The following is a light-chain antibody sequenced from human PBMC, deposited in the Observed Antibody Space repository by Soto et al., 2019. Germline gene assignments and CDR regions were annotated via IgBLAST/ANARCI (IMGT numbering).Light chain of an antibody. J-gene: IGKJ2*01. CDR1: QSLLDSDGETY. CDR3: MQATQFPHT. V-gene: IGKV2-24*01. CDR2: KTS. Sequence: EIVMTQTPLSSPVTLGQPASISCRSSQSLLDSDGETYLSWLQQRPGQPPRLLIYKTSSRFSGVPDRFSGSGAGTDFTLKISRVEVEDVGVSYCMQATQFPHTFGQGTKLEI.